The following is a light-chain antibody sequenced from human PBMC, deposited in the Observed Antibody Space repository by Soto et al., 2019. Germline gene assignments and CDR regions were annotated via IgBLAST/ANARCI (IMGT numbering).Light chain of an antibody. V-gene: IGKV1-5*03. Sequence: DIHLTQSPSLLSASVGDRVTITCRASQTISSWLAWYQQKPGKAPKLLIYKASTLKSGVPSRFSGSGSGTEFTLTISSPQPDDFATYYCQHYNSYSEAFGQGTKVDIK. CDR2: KAS. J-gene: IGKJ1*01. CDR1: QTISSW. CDR3: QHYNSYSEA.